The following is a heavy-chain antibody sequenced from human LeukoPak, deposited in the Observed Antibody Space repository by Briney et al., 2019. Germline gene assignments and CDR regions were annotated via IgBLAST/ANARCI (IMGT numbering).Heavy chain of an antibody. V-gene: IGHV3-7*01. CDR2: IKMDGSDK. D-gene: IGHD5-18*01. J-gene: IGHJ6*02. CDR1: GFSFRDYW. Sequence: PGGSLRLSCVASGFSFRDYWMTWVRQAPGKGLEFVANIKMDGSDKYYVDSVKGRFTISRDNAKNSVYLQMNSLRVEDTAVYYCARVSTEYSYGYPYYYYGMDVWGQGTTVTVSS. CDR3: ARVSTEYSYGYPYYYYGMDV.